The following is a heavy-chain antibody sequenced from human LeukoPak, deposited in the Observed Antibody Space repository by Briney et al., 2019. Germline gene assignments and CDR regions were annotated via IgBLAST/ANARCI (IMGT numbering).Heavy chain of an antibody. CDR1: GYTFTGYY. CDR2: INPNSGGT. Sequence: GSVKVSCKASGYTFTGYYMHWVRQAPGQGLEWMGWINPNSGGTNYAQKFQGRVTMTRDTSISTAYMELSRLRSDDTAVYYCARGSNRGYRTAFDIWGQGTMVTVSS. D-gene: IGHD3-16*02. J-gene: IGHJ3*02. CDR3: ARGSNRGYRTAFDI. V-gene: IGHV1-2*02.